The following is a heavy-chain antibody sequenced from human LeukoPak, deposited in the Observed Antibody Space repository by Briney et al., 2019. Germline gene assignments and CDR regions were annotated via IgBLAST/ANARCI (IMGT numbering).Heavy chain of an antibody. V-gene: IGHV1-18*01. Sequence: ASVKVSCKASGYTFTSYGISWVRQAPGQGLEWMGWISAYNGNTNYAQKLQGRVTMTTDTSTSTAYMELRSLRSDDTAVYYCARDLYYDRVSEEFDSWGQGTLVTVSS. D-gene: IGHD3-22*01. CDR2: ISAYNGNT. CDR1: GYTFTSYG. J-gene: IGHJ5*01. CDR3: ARDLYYDRVSEEFDS.